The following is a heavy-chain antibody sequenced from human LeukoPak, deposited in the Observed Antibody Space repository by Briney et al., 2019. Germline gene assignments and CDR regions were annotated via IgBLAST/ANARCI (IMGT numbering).Heavy chain of an antibody. Sequence: ASVKVSCKVSGYTLTELSMHWVRQAPGKGLEWMRGFDPEDGETIYAQKFQGRVTMTEDTSTDTAHMELSSLRSEDTAVYYCATGRSSWYGREYYFDYWGQGTLVTVSS. V-gene: IGHV1-24*01. D-gene: IGHD6-13*01. J-gene: IGHJ4*02. CDR1: GYTLTELS. CDR2: FDPEDGET. CDR3: ATGRSSWYGREYYFDY.